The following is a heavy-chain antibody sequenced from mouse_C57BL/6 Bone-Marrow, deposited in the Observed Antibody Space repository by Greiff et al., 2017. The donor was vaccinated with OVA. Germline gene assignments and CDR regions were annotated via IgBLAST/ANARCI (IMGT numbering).Heavy chain of an antibody. CDR2: IDPSDSYT. D-gene: IGHD2-4*01. J-gene: IGHJ1*03. V-gene: IGHV1-50*01. CDR3: ARRGYYDYSYWYFDV. CDR1: GYTFTSYW. Sequence: QVQLQQPGAELVKPGASVKLSCKASGYTFTSYWMQWVKQRPGQGLEWIGEIDPSDSYTTYTQKFKGKATLTVDTSSSTAYMQLSSLTSEDSAVYYCARRGYYDYSYWYFDVWGTGTTVTVSS.